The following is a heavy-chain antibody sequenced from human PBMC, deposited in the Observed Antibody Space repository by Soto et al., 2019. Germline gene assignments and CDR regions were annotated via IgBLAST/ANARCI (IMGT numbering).Heavy chain of an antibody. CDR1: GYSFTSYW. V-gene: IGHV5-10-1*01. CDR2: IDPSDSYT. Sequence: PGESLKISYKGSGYSFTSYWISWVRQMPGKGLEWMGRIDPSDSYTNYSPSFQGHVTISADKSISTAYLQWSSLKASDTAMYYCARDIWDIVVVPAAPYGMDVWGQGTTVTVSS. CDR3: ARDIWDIVVVPAAPYGMDV. J-gene: IGHJ6*02. D-gene: IGHD2-2*01.